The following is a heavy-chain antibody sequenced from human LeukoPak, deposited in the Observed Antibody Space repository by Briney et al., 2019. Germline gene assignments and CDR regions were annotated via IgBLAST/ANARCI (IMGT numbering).Heavy chain of an antibody. CDR1: GGTFSSYA. CDR2: IIPIFGTA. V-gene: IGHV1-69*01. Sequence: SVKVSCTASGGTFSSYAISWVRQAPGQGLEWMGGIIPIFGTANYAQKFQGRVTITADESTSTAYMELSSLRSEDTAVYYCARAQFRGSYLVFVFDPWGQGTLVTVSS. CDR3: ARAQFRGSYLVFVFDP. D-gene: IGHD1-26*01. J-gene: IGHJ5*02.